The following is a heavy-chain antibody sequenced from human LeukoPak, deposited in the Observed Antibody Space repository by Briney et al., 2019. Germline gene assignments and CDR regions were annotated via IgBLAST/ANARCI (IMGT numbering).Heavy chain of an antibody. CDR1: GFSFSDNS. CDR3: AKDLRTETFYGSGGFDP. D-gene: IGHD3-10*01. CDR2: ISPSSSYI. Sequence: GGSLRLSCAASGFSFSDNSMTWVRQAPGKGLEWVSSISPSSSYIFYSDSLKGRFTISRDNAKNSLYLQMNSLRAEDTAVYYCAKDLRTETFYGSGGFDPWGQGTLVTVSS. J-gene: IGHJ5*02. V-gene: IGHV3-21*04.